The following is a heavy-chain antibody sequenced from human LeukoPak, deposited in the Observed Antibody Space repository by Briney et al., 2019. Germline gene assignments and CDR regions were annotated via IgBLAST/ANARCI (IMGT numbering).Heavy chain of an antibody. Sequence: SVKVSCKASGYTFTSYGISWVRQAPGQGLEWMGRIIPILGIANYAQKFQGRVTITADKSTSTAYMELSSLRSEDTAVYYCARDNIAPSGLPGDPWGQGTLVTVSS. CDR2: IIPILGIA. D-gene: IGHD6-13*01. J-gene: IGHJ5*02. V-gene: IGHV1-69*04. CDR3: ARDNIAPSGLPGDP. CDR1: GYTFTSYG.